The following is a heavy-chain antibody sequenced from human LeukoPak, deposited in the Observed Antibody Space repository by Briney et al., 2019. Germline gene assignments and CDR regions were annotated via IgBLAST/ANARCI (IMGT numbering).Heavy chain of an antibody. Sequence: ASVKVSCKASGYTFINYGISWVRQAPGQGLEWMGWISAYNGDTNYAQKVQGRVTMTTETSTSTVYVELRSLRSDDTAVYYCARHYDAGKDDAFHIWGQGTMVTVSS. V-gene: IGHV1-18*01. CDR1: GYTFINYG. D-gene: IGHD3-10*01. CDR3: ARHYDAGKDDAFHI. CDR2: ISAYNGDT. J-gene: IGHJ3*02.